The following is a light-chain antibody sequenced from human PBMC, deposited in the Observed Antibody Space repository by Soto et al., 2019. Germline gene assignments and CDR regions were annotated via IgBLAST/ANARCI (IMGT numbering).Light chain of an antibody. CDR1: SSNIGGGYD. CDR3: QSYDSSLSGPGL. J-gene: IGLJ2*01. Sequence: QSVLTQPPSVSGAAGQRVTISCTGSSSNIGGGYDVHWYQQLPGTAPKLLIYGNSNRPSGVPDRFSGSKSGTSASLAITGLQAEDEADYYCQSYDSSLSGPGLFGGGTKLTVL. V-gene: IGLV1-40*01. CDR2: GNS.